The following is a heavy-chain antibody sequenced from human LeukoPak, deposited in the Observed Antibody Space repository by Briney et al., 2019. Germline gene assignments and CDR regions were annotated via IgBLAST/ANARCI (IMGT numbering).Heavy chain of an antibody. CDR1: GNSFTSYW. J-gene: IGHJ4*02. CDR2: IYPDDSDT. V-gene: IGHV5-51*01. Sequence: GESLKISCKGSGNSFTSYWIGWVRQMPGRDLEWMGVIYPDDSDTRYSPSFQGQVTMSADKSINTAYLQWSSLKASDTAMYYCARRQGCSSTSCPPDSWGQGTLVIVSS. CDR3: ARRQGCSSTSCPPDS. D-gene: IGHD2-2*01.